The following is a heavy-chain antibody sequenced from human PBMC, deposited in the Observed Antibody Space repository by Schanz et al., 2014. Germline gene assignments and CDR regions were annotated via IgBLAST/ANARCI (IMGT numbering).Heavy chain of an antibody. CDR1: GFSFSTYG. J-gene: IGHJ4*02. V-gene: IGHV3-21*04. CDR3: AKVAPAATYLDS. D-gene: IGHD2-2*01. Sequence: EVRLVESGGGLVKPGGSLRLSCAASGFSFSTYGMTWVRQAPGKGLEWVSSISSSSMYIYQADSMRGRFTISRDNAKTSLFLQMNRLSAEDTAVYYCAKVAPAATYLDSWGLGTLVTVSS. CDR2: ISSSSMYI.